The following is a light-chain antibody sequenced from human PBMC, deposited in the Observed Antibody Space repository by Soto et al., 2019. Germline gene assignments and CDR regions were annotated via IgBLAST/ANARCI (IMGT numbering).Light chain of an antibody. J-gene: IGKJ2*01. CDR1: QSVSSSY. Sequence: EIVLTQSPGTLSLSPGERVTLSCRASQSVSSSYLAWYQQKPGQAPGLLIYVASTRATGIPDRFSGSGSGTDFSLTISRREPEDFAVYYCQRYDSSLYTFGQGTKLEIK. CDR2: VAS. V-gene: IGKV3-20*01. CDR3: QRYDSSLYT.